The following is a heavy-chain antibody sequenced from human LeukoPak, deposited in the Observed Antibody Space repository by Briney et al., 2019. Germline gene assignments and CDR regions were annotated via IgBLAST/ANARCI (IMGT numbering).Heavy chain of an antibody. CDR1: GFTFSNAW. CDR2: VKSKADGGTT. CDR3: TSGDSSTPL. D-gene: IGHD3-22*01. V-gene: IGHV3-15*01. Sequence: GGSLGLSCAASGFTFSNAWMNWVRQAPGKGLEWVGRVKSKADGGTTEYAAPVKGRFTISRDDSRNTLYLQMNSLKTEDAAVYYCTSGDSSTPLWGQGTLENVSS. J-gene: IGHJ4*02.